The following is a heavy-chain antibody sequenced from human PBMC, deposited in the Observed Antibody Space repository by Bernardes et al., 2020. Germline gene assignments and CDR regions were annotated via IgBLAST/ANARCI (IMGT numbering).Heavy chain of an antibody. Sequence: GGSLRLSCAASGFTFSSYSMNWVRQAPGKGLEWVSSISSGSTYIYYADSVKGRFTISRDNAQNSLYLQMNSLRDEDTAVYYCARDQKPRRYFDLWGRGTLVTVSS. CDR2: ISSGSTYI. J-gene: IGHJ2*01. CDR1: GFTFSSYS. V-gene: IGHV3-21*01. CDR3: ARDQKPRRYFDL.